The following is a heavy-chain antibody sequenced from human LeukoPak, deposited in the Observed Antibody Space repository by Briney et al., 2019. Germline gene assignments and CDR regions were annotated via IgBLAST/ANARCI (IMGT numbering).Heavy chain of an antibody. CDR2: IWYDGSNK. V-gene: IGHV3-33*01. J-gene: IGHJ4*02. D-gene: IGHD2-21*02. CDR3: ARGDVVVTAIPHY. Sequence: PGGSLRLSCAASGFTFSSYGMHWVRQAPGKGLEWVAVIWYDGSNKYYADSVKGRFTISRDNSKNTLYLQMNSLRAEDTAVYYCARGDVVVTAIPHYWGQGTLVTVSS. CDR1: GFTFSSYG.